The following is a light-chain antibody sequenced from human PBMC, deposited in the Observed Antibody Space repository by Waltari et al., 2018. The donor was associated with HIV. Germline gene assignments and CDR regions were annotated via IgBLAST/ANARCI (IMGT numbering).Light chain of an antibody. CDR2: EVT. J-gene: IGLJ3*02. Sequence: QSALTQPASVSGSPGQSITISCPGTSSDVGGYNYFSWYQKHPDKAPKVIIYEVTTRPSGVSNRFSGSKSGNTASLTISGLRAEDEADYYCSSYATSTTWVFGGGTKVTVL. V-gene: IGLV2-14*01. CDR3: SSYATSTTWV. CDR1: SSDVGGYNY.